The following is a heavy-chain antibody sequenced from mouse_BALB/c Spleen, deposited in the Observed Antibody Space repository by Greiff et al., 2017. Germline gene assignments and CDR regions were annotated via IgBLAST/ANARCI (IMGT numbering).Heavy chain of an antibody. CDR1: GYSITSDYA. J-gene: IGHJ4*01. CDR2: ISYSGST. V-gene: IGHV3-2*02. D-gene: IGHD2-14*01. Sequence: EVQLQESGPGLVKPSQSLSLTCTVTGYSITSDYAWTWIRQFPGNKLEWMGYISYSGSTSYNPSLKSRISITRDTSKNQFFLQLNSVTTEDTATYYCARSGYDDYYYAMDYWGQGTSVTVSS. CDR3: ARSGYDDYYYAMDY.